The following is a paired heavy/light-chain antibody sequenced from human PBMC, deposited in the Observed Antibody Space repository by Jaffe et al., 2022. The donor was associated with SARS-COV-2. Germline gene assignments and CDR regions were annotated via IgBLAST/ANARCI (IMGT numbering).Heavy chain of an antibody. D-gene: IGHD3-9*01. J-gene: IGHJ4*02. CDR1: GYTFTNHA. CDR2: INAHNGYT. Sequence: QVQLVQSGAEVKKPGASVKVSCTASGYTFTNHAIHWVRQAPGQRLEWMGWINAHNGYTKYSQKFQGRVTFTRDTSASTAYSELSSLRSEDTAVYYCVRGGGDGVLTGFQTIDYWGQGTQVTVSS. V-gene: IGHV1-3*01. CDR3: VRGGGDGVLTGFQTIDY.
Light chain of an antibody. CDR1: QRVLYSSNNKNC. CDR2: WAS. V-gene: IGKV4-1*01. Sequence: DIVMTQSPDSLAVSLGERATINCKSSQRVLYSSNNKNCLAWFQQRPGQPPRLLIYWASTRELGVPDRFSGSGSGTDFTLTISSLQAEDVAVYYCQQYYNSPWTFGQGTKVEIK. J-gene: IGKJ1*01. CDR3: QQYYNSPWT.